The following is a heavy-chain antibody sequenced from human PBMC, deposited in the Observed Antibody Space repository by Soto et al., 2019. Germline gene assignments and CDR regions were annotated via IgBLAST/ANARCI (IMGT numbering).Heavy chain of an antibody. CDR2: ISGSGDST. Sequence: EAQLLESGGGLVQPGGSLGLSCAASGFTFSNCAMNWVRQAPGEGLEWVSGISGSGDSTYYADAVKGRFTISRDNSKNRLYLQMNTLRAEDTALYYCAKSHHSWSLRSDYWGQGTLVTVSS. CDR3: AKSHHSWSLRSDY. J-gene: IGHJ4*02. V-gene: IGHV3-23*01. CDR1: GFTFSNCA. D-gene: IGHD3-10*01.